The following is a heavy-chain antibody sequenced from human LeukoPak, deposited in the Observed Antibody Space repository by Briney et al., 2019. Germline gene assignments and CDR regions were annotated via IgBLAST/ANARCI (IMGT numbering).Heavy chain of an antibody. J-gene: IGHJ4*02. CDR1: GFTFSSYG. CDR3: ARRYSGSYYFDY. V-gene: IGHV3-30*02. Sequence: GGSLRLSCAASGFTFSSYGMHWVRQAPGKGLEWVAFIRYDGSNKYYADSVKGRFTISRDSSKNTLYLQMNSLRAEDTAVYYCARRYSGSYYFDYWGQGTLVTVSS. D-gene: IGHD1-26*01. CDR2: IRYDGSNK.